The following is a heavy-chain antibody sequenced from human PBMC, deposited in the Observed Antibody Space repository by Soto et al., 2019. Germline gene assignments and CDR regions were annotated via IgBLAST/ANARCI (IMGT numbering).Heavy chain of an antibody. CDR1: GFSLSTSGMC. CDR3: ARSIAADGTRYGMDV. D-gene: IGHD6-13*01. V-gene: IGHV2-70*01. CDR2: IDWDDDK. Sequence: SGPTLVNPTQTLTLTCTFSGFSLSTSGMCVSWIRQPPGKALEWLALIDWDDDKYYSTSLKTRLTISKDTSKNQVVLTMTNMDPVDTATYYCARSIAADGTRYGMDVWGQGTTVTVSS. J-gene: IGHJ6*02.